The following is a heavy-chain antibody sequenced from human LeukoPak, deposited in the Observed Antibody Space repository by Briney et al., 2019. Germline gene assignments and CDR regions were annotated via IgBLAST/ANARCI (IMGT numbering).Heavy chain of an antibody. Sequence: PSETLFLTCTVSGGSISSYYWSWIRQPAGKGLEWIGRIYTSGCTNYNPSLKSRVTMSVDTSRNQFSLKLSSVTAADTAVYYCARAAAAGRGFEWFDPWGQGTLVTVFS. J-gene: IGHJ5*02. CDR1: GGSISSYY. CDR2: IYTSGCT. CDR3: ARAAAAGRGFEWFDP. D-gene: IGHD6-13*01. V-gene: IGHV4-4*07.